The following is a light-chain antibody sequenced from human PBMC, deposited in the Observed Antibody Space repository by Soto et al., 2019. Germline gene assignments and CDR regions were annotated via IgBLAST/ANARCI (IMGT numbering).Light chain of an antibody. V-gene: IGKV3-15*01. CDR3: QQYNNWPSLT. CDR1: QSVSSN. CDR2: GAS. Sequence: EIVMTQSPATLSVSPGERATLSCSASQSVSSNLAWYQQKPGQAPRLLIYGASTRATGIPARFSGSGSGTEFTLTISSLQAEDFAVYYCQQYNNWPSLTFGPGTKGDIK. J-gene: IGKJ3*01.